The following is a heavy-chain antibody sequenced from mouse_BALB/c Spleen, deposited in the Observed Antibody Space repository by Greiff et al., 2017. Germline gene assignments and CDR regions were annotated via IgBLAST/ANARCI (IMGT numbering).Heavy chain of an antibody. J-gene: IGHJ4*01. CDR2: IDPENGNT. CDR1: GFNIKDYY. V-gene: IGHV14-1*02. D-gene: IGHD3-2*01. Sequence: VHVKQSGAELVRPGALVKLSCKASGFNIKDYYMHWVKQRPEQGLEWIGWIDPENGNTIYDPKFQGKASITADTSSNTAYLQLSSLTSEDTAVYYCAQTAPYAMDYWGQGTSVTVSS. CDR3: AQTAPYAMDY.